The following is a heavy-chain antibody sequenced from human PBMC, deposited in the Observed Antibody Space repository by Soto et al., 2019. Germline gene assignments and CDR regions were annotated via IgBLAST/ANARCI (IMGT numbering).Heavy chain of an antibody. CDR1: GFTFSSYA. CDR2: ISYDGSNK. CDR3: ARELRASKYSSSWYGPSYYYCGMDV. J-gene: IGHJ6*02. V-gene: IGHV3-30-3*01. Sequence: PGGSLRLSCAASGFTFSSYAMHWVRQAPGKGLEWVAVISYDGSNKYYADSVKGRFTISRDNSKNTLYLQMNSLRAEDTAVYYCARELRASKYSSSWYGPSYYYCGMDVWGQGTTVTVSS. D-gene: IGHD6-13*01.